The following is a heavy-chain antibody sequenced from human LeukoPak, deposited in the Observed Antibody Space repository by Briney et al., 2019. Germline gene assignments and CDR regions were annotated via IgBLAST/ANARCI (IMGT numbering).Heavy chain of an antibody. J-gene: IGHJ4*02. CDR2: IRYDGNNK. CDR3: AKDWGYTTMVSDYFDY. Sequence: PGRTLRLSCAASGFTFSSYGMHWVRQARGKGLEWVAVIRYDGNNKYYADSVKGRFSISRDNSKNTLYQQMNSLRGEDTAVYYCAKDWGYTTMVSDYFDYWGQGTLVSVSS. V-gene: IGHV3-33*06. CDR1: GFTFSSYG. D-gene: IGHD5-18*01.